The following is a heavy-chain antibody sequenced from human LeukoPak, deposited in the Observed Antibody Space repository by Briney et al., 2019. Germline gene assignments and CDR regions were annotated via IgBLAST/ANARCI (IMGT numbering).Heavy chain of an antibody. CDR1: GGSFRGYY. J-gene: IGHJ4*02. Sequence: SETLSLTCAVYGGSFRGYYWSWIRQPPRKGVEWIGEINHSGSTNYNPSLKSRVTISVDTSKNQFSLKLSSVTAADTAVYYCARVEGYYDSSGYYYDYWGQGTLVTVSS. D-gene: IGHD3-22*01. CDR3: ARVEGYYDSSGYYYDY. CDR2: INHSGST. V-gene: IGHV4-34*01.